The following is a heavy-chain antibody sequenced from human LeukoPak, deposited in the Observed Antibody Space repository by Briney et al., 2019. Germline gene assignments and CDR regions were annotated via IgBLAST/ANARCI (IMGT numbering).Heavy chain of an antibody. CDR2: LHSGGHT. V-gene: IGHV3-53*01. D-gene: IGHD7-27*01. Sequence: GGSLRPSCAASGFTISSNYLSWVRQAPGKGLVWISALHSGGHTFYADSARGRFTISRDISKNTLYLQMNDLGAEDTALYYCVRGLSGVSSWYFDLWGRGTLVSVSS. CDR3: VRGLSGVSSWYFDL. J-gene: IGHJ2*01. CDR1: GFTISSNY.